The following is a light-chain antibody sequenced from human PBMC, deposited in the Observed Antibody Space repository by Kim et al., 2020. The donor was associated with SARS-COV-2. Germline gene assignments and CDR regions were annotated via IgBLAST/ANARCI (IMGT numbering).Light chain of an antibody. CDR1: QTINNT. J-gene: IGKJ1*01. CDR3: QQSNDWPPLT. Sequence: SPGESATLSCSARQTINNTLVWYQQKPGQAPRLLIYDATTRATGVPARFIGSGSETDFTLPISSLQSEDFAVYYCQQSNDWPPLTFGQGTKVDIK. CDR2: DAT. V-gene: IGKV3-15*01.